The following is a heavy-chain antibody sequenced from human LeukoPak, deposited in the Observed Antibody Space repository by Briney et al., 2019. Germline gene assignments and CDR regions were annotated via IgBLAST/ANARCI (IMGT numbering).Heavy chain of an antibody. Sequence: GGSLRLSCAASGFTFSSYSMNWVRQAPGKGLEWVSSISSSSSYIYYADSVKGRFTISRDNAKNSLYLQMNSLRAEDTAVYYCARIIAVAGTGDYWGQGTLVTVS. CDR3: ARIIAVAGTGDY. V-gene: IGHV3-21*01. J-gene: IGHJ4*02. CDR2: ISSSSSYI. CDR1: GFTFSSYS. D-gene: IGHD6-19*01.